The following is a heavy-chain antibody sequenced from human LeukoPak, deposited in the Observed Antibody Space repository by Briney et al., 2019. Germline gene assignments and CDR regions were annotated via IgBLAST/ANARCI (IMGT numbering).Heavy chain of an antibody. V-gene: IGHV3-7*03. J-gene: IGHJ6*03. CDR2: IKQDGSEK. Sequence: GGSLRLSCAASGFTFSSYWMTWVRQAPGKGLEWVANIKQDGSEKYYVDSVRGRFTISRDNAKNSLYLQMNSLRAEGTAVYYCARDLSTTVTTDGDYYYYYMDVWGKGTTVTVSS. CDR3: ARDLSTTVTTDGDYYYYYMDV. D-gene: IGHD4-11*01. CDR1: GFTFSSYW.